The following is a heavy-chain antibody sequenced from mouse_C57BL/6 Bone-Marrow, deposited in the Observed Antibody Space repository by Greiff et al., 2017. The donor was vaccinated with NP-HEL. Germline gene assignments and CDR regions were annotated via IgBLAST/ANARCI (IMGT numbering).Heavy chain of an antibody. D-gene: IGHD1-1*01. V-gene: IGHV5-4*01. CDR2: ISDGGSYT. Sequence: EVQLVESGGGLVKPGGSLKLSCAASGFTFSSYAMSWVRQTPDKRLEWVATISDGGSYTYYPDNVKGRFTISRDNAKNNLYLQMSHLKSEDTAMYYCARLRYSHDYWGQGTTLTVSS. CDR1: GFTFSSYA. J-gene: IGHJ2*01. CDR3: ARLRYSHDY.